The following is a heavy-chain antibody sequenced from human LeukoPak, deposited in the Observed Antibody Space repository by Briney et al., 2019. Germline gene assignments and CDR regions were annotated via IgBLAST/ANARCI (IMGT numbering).Heavy chain of an antibody. D-gene: IGHD1-14*01. V-gene: IGHV3-30*02. CDR1: GFTFSSYG. Sequence: PGGSLRLSCAASGFTFSSYGMHWVRQAPGKGLEWVAVIWYDGSNKYYADSVKGRFTISRDNSKNTLYLQMNSLRAEDTAVYYCAKDPDPHSYYYYYMDVWGKGTTVTVSS. J-gene: IGHJ6*03. CDR3: AKDPDPHSYYYYYMDV. CDR2: IWYDGSNK.